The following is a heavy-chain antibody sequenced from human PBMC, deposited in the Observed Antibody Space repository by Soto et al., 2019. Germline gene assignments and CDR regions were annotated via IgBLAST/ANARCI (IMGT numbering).Heavy chain of an antibody. Sequence: PGGSLRLSCVASGFTFISSFMGWVRQAPGKGLEWVANINQDGGGTYYVDSVEGRFTISRDNAKDSLYLQMNSLRGEDTAVYYCAKNQGVELVPLATVDWFDPWGQGSVVTVSS. J-gene: IGHJ5*02. CDR1: GFTFISSF. CDR3: AKNQGVELVPLATVDWFDP. CDR2: INQDGGGT. V-gene: IGHV3-7*03. D-gene: IGHD1-26*01.